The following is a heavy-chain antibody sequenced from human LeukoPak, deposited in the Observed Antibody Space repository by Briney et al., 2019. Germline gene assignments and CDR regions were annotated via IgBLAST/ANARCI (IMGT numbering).Heavy chain of an antibody. D-gene: IGHD3-9*01. J-gene: IGHJ6*03. CDR1: GFTFSNYA. CDR2: INGRGGST. V-gene: IGHV3-23*01. CDR3: ARGTYYDILTGSEYMDV. Sequence: QAGGSLRLSCAASGFTFSNYAMSWVRQAPGKGLEWVSSINGRGGSTYYADSVKGRFTISRDNSKNTLYLQMNSLRAEDTAVYYCARGTYYDILTGSEYMDVWGKGTTVTVSS.